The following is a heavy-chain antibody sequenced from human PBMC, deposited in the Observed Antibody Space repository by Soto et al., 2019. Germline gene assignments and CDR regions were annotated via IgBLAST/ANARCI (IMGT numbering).Heavy chain of an antibody. CDR3: AAPIAAAGKSDY. Sequence: GASVNVSCKASVGTFISYTISWVRQAPGQGLEWMGRIIPILGIANYAQKFQGRVTITADKSTSTAYMELSSLRSEDTAVYYCAAPIAAAGKSDYWGQGALVTVSS. V-gene: IGHV1-69*02. J-gene: IGHJ4*02. CDR2: IIPILGIA. D-gene: IGHD6-13*01. CDR1: VGTFISYT.